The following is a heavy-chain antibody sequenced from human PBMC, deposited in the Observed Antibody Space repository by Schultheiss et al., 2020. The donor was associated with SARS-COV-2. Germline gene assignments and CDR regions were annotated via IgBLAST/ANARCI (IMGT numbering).Heavy chain of an antibody. CDR2: ISYDGSNK. V-gene: IGHV3-30-3*01. Sequence: GSLRLSCAASGFTFSSYEMNWVRQAPGKGLEWVAVISYDGSNKYYADSVKGRFTISRDNSKNTLYLQMNSLRAEDTAVYYCARAGGGGSYYDPFDYWGQGTLVTVSS. CDR1: GFTFSSYE. J-gene: IGHJ4*02. CDR3: ARAGGGGSYYDPFDY. D-gene: IGHD1-26*01.